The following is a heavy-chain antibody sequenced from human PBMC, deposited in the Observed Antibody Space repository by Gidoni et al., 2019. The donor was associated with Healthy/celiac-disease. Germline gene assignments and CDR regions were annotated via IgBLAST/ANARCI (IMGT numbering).Heavy chain of an antibody. J-gene: IGHJ5*02. D-gene: IGHD2-15*01. CDR1: GFTVSSNY. V-gene: IGHV3-66*01. CDR3: AREITVRAAATQGNWFDP. CDR2: IYSGGST. Sequence: EVQLVESGGGLVQHGGSLRLSCAASGFTVSSNYMSWVRQAPGKGLEWVSVIYSGGSTDYADSVKGRFTISRDNSKNTLYLQMNSLRAEDTAVYYCAREITVRAAATQGNWFDPWGQGTLVTVSS.